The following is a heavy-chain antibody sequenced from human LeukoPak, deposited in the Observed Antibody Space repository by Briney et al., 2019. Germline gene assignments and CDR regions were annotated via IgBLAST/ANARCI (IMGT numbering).Heavy chain of an antibody. V-gene: IGHV3-23*01. D-gene: IGHD1-26*01. CDR3: AKKYSTGLDP. J-gene: IGHJ5*02. CDR1: GGSISSSN. CDR2: INGSGGST. Sequence: ETLSLTCAVSGGSISSSNWWSWVRQAPGKGLEWVSDINGSGGSTYYTDSVKGRFTISRDNSKNTLYLQMNSLRAEDTAIYYCAKKYSTGLDPWGQGTLVTVSS.